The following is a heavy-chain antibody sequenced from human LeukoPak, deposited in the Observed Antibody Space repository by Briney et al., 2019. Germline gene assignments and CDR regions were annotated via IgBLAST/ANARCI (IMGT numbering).Heavy chain of an antibody. Sequence: GGSLRLSCAASGFTFSSYAMSWVRQAPEKGLEWVSAISGSGGSTYYADSVKGRFTISRDNSKNTLYLQMNSLRAEDTAVYYCAKTRGSGWPSSLDYWGQGTLVTVSS. D-gene: IGHD6-19*01. CDR3: AKTRGSGWPSSLDY. CDR2: ISGSGGST. CDR1: GFTFSSYA. V-gene: IGHV3-23*01. J-gene: IGHJ4*02.